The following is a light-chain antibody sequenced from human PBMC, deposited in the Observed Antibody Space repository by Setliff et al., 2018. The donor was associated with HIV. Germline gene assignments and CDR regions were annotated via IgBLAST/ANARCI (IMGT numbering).Light chain of an antibody. J-gene: IGLJ1*01. CDR1: SNDVGGYNF. Sequence: QSVLTQPASVSGSPGQSITISCTGTSNDVGGYNFVSWYQQHPGKAPKLMIYEVTNRPSGISNRFSGSKSENTASLTISGLQAEDEADYYCSSYAITNSLTFGTGTRSPS. V-gene: IGLV2-14*01. CDR3: SSYAITNSLT. CDR2: EVT.